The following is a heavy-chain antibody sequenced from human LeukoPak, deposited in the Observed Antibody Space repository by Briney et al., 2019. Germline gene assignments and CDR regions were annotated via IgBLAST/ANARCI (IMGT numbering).Heavy chain of an antibody. CDR3: ARLEIAAAGTVAFDI. V-gene: IGHV4-39*07. D-gene: IGHD6-13*01. CDR1: GGSISSSSYY. J-gene: IGHJ3*02. Sequence: SETLSLTCTVSGGSISSSSYYWGWIRQPPGKGLEWIGSIYYSGSTYYNPSLKSRVTISVDTSKNQFSLKLSSVTAADTAVYYCARLEIAAAGTVAFDIWGQGTMVTVSS. CDR2: IYYSGST.